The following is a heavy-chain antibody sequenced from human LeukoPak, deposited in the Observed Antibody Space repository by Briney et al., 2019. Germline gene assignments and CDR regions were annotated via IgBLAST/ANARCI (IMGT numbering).Heavy chain of an antibody. V-gene: IGHV4-39*07. Sequence: SETLSLTCTVSGGSISSSSYYWGWIRQPPGKGLEWIGSIYYSGSTYYNPSLKSRVTISVDPSKNLFSLRLSSVTAADTAVYYCASLYSSTWQRVDYWGHGTLVTVSS. CDR2: IYYSGST. D-gene: IGHD6-13*01. CDR1: GGSISSSSYY. J-gene: IGHJ4*01. CDR3: ASLYSSTWQRVDY.